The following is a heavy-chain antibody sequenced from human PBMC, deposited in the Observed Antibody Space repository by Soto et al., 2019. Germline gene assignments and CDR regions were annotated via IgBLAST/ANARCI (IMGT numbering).Heavy chain of an antibody. D-gene: IGHD2-2*01. CDR2: IKSKTDGGTT. CDR1: GFTFSNAW. V-gene: IGHV3-15*01. CDR3: TTKDIVVVPAAYVDY. J-gene: IGHJ4*02. Sequence: EVQLVKSGGGLVKPGGSLRLSCAASGFTFSNAWMSWVRQAPGKGLEWVGRIKSKTDGGTTDYAAPVKGRFTISRDDSKNTLYLQMNSLKTEDTAVYYCTTKDIVVVPAAYVDYWGQGTLVTVSS.